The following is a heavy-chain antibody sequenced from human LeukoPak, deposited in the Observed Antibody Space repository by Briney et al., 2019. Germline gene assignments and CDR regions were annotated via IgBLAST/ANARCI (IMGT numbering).Heavy chain of an antibody. V-gene: IGHV4-34*01. CDR3: ARLGAGPTYYDFWSGYSSFYFDY. CDR2: IHYSGNT. Sequence: PSETLSLTCAVYGGSFSGYYWSWIRQPPGMGLEWIGGIHYSGNTYYSPSLKSRVTISIDTSKNQFSLKLSSVTAADTAVYYCARLGAGPTYYDFWSGYSSFYFDYWGQGTLATVSS. J-gene: IGHJ4*02. D-gene: IGHD3-3*01. CDR1: GGSFSGYY.